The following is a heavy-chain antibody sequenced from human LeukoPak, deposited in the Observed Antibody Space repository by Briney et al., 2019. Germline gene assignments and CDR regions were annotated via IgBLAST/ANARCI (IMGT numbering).Heavy chain of an antibody. V-gene: IGHV4-39*07. Sequence: SEILSLTCTVSGGSISSSSYYWSWIRQPPGKGLEWIGEINHSGSTNYNPSLKSRVTISVDTSKNQFSLKLSSVTAADTAVYYCAREKYQGIYYYYGMDVWGQGTTVTVSS. CDR1: GGSISSSSYY. CDR2: INHSGST. J-gene: IGHJ6*02. CDR3: AREKYQGIYYYYGMDV.